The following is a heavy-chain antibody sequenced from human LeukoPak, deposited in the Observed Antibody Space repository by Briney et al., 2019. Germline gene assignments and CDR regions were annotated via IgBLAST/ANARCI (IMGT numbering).Heavy chain of an antibody. D-gene: IGHD5-18*01. CDR1: GYTLTELS. Sequence: ASVKVSCKVSGYTLTELSMHWVRQAPGKGLEWMGGFDPEDGETIYAQKFQGRVTMTEDTSTDTAYMELSSLRSEDTAVYYCAIVDTAMVSNPYYYGMDVWGQGTTVTVSS. CDR2: FDPEDGET. CDR3: AIVDTAMVSNPYYYGMDV. V-gene: IGHV1-24*01. J-gene: IGHJ6*02.